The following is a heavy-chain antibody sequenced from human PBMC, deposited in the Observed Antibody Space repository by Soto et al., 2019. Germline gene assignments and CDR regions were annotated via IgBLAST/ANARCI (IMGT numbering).Heavy chain of an antibody. CDR1: GDTLNSYS. J-gene: IGHJ5*02. V-gene: IGHV1-2*04. Sequence: GASVKVSCKASGDTLNSYSMDWARQAPGQRLEWMGWINPNSGGTNYAQKFQGWVAMTRDTSISTAYMELSRLRSDDTAVYYCARGWRDIVLVPAAIETGLNWFDPWGQGTLVTVSS. CDR3: ARGWRDIVLVPAAIETGLNWFDP. D-gene: IGHD2-2*01. CDR2: INPNSGGT.